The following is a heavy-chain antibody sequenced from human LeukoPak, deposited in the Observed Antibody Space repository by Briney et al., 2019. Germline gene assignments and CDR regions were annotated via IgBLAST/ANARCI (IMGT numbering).Heavy chain of an antibody. CDR1: ADSITRNY. J-gene: IGHJ4*02. V-gene: IGHV4-4*07. D-gene: IGHD3-22*01. CDR2: IYNSGNT. Sequence: PSETLSLTCTVSADSITRNYWSWIRQPAGKGLEWIGRIYNSGNTNYSPSLESRVTMSTDTSKNQFSLKLTSVTAADTAVYYCARGSIDSSGYYVFDYWGQGTLVTVSS. CDR3: ARGSIDSSGYYVFDY.